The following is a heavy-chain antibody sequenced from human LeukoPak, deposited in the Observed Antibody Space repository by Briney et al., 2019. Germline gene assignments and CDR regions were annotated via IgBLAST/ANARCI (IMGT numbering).Heavy chain of an antibody. V-gene: IGHV3-23*01. Sequence: GSLRLSCAASGFTFSSYAMSWVRQAPGKGLEWVSAISGSGGSTYYADSVEGRFTISRDNSKNTLYLQMNSLRAEDTAVYYCAKFTDGYYDFWSGYPYWGQGTLATVSS. CDR3: AKFTDGYYDFWSGYPY. D-gene: IGHD3-3*01. CDR1: GFTFSSYA. J-gene: IGHJ4*02. CDR2: ISGSGGST.